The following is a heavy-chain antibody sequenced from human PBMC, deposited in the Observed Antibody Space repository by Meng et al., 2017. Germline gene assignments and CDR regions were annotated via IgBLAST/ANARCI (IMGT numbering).Heavy chain of an antibody. J-gene: IGHJ4*02. V-gene: IGHV1-2*06. CDR2: IIHRSSDA. D-gene: IGHD1-7*01. CDR1: GSTFIDAY. Sequence: QVQLVQCGAEVKMPGASVNLACKASGSTFIDAYIHWVRQAPGQGLEWMGRIIHRSSDANSAQKFQGRVTLTWDTSINTAYMELSSLRSDDTAIYYCARDGGNYDFDYWGQGTLVTVSS. CDR3: ARDGGNYDFDY.